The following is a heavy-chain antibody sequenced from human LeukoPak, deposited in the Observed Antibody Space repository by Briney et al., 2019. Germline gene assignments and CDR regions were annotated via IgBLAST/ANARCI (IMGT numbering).Heavy chain of an antibody. D-gene: IGHD3-22*01. Sequence: SETLSLTCTVSGDSISGYYWSWVWQPAGKGLEWIGRVYTNGNTTYNPSLKSRVTMSVDTYKNQFSLKLSSVSAADTAVYYCARGDSSGSVDSWGQGNLVTVSS. CDR1: GDSISGYY. V-gene: IGHV4-4*07. J-gene: IGHJ4*02. CDR3: ARGDSSGSVDS. CDR2: VYTNGNT.